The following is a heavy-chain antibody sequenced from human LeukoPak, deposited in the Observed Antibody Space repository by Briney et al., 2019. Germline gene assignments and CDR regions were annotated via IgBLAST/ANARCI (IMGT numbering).Heavy chain of an antibody. CDR2: ISWNSGSI. CDR3: AKDPSHDYGDYGRSFDY. D-gene: IGHD4-17*01. CDR1: GFTFDDYA. Sequence: GGSLRLSCAAYGFTFDDYAMHWVRQAPGKGLEWVSSISWNSGSIGYADSVKGRFTISRDNAKNSLYLQMNSLRAEDTALYYCAKDPSHDYGDYGRSFDYWGQGTLVTVSS. V-gene: IGHV3-9*01. J-gene: IGHJ4*02.